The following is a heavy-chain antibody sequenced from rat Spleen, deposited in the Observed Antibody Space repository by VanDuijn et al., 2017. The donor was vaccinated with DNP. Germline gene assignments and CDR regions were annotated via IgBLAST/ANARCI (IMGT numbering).Heavy chain of an antibody. D-gene: IGHD1-2*01. J-gene: IGHJ3*01. CDR2: ISTSGGST. Sequence: EVQLVESGGGLVQPGRSLKLSCAASGFTFSDYYMAWVRQAPTKGLEWVAYISTSGGSTYYRDSVKGRFTISRDNAKSSLYLQLDSLRSEDTATYYCTRSDSYGFPYWGQGTLVTVSS. CDR3: TRSDSYGFPY. V-gene: IGHV5-20*01. CDR1: GFTFSDYY.